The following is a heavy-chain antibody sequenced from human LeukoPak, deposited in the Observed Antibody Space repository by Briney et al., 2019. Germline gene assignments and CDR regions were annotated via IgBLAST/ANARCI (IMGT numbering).Heavy chain of an antibody. D-gene: IGHD6-6*01. J-gene: IGHJ4*02. CDR2: IYHSGNS. V-gene: IGHV4-4*02. CDR3: ARDVGARLPGY. CDR1: GGSISSNNW. Sequence: ASETLSLTCAVSGGSISSNNWWSWVRQSPGKGLEWIGEIYHSGNSNYNPSLKSRVTISVDKSRNQFSLKLSSVTAADTALYYCARDVGARLPGYWGQGILVTVSS.